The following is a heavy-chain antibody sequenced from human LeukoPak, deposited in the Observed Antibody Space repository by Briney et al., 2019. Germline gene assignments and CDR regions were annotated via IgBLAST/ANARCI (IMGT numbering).Heavy chain of an antibody. CDR2: IYYSGST. J-gene: IGHJ4*02. CDR3: ARGADSSGYYSIFYFDY. CDR1: GGSISSYY. V-gene: IGHV4-59*13. Sequence: SETLSLTCTVSGGSISSYYWNWIRLPPGKGMEWTGYIYYSGSTNYNPSLKSRVTISVDTSKNQFSLKLSSVTAADTAVYYCARGADSSGYYSIFYFDYWGQGTLVTVSS. D-gene: IGHD3-22*01.